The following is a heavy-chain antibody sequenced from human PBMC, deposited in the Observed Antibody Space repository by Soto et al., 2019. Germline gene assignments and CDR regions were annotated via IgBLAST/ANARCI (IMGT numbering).Heavy chain of an antibody. V-gene: IGHV1-3*01. CDR2: INAGNGNT. CDR3: ARSIVVVTALDY. J-gene: IGHJ4*02. CDR1: GYTFTSYT. Sequence: ASVKVSCKASGYTFTSYTMHWVRQAPGQRLEWMGWINAGNGNTKYSQKLQGRVTMTTDTSTSTAYMELSSLRSDDTAVYYCARSIVVVTALDYWGQGTLVTVSS. D-gene: IGHD2-21*02.